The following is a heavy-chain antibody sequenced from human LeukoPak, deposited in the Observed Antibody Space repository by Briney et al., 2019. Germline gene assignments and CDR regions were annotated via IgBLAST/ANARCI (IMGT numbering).Heavy chain of an antibody. J-gene: IGHJ3*02. CDR2: INPNSRGT. Sequence: ASVTVSCKASGYTFTGYYMHWVRQAPAQGLEWMGWINPNSRGTNYAQKFQGRVTMTRDTSISTAYMELSRLRSDDTAVYYCARGTTVARDGPLANAFDIWGQGTMVTVSS. CDR1: GYTFTGYY. V-gene: IGHV1-2*02. D-gene: IGHD4-23*01. CDR3: ARGTTVARDGPLANAFDI.